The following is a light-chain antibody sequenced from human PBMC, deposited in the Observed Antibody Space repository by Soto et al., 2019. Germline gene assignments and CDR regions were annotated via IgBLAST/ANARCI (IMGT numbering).Light chain of an antibody. CDR1: QTISNW. V-gene: IGKV1-5*03. CDR3: QQYTRYSAYT. CDR2: KAS. Sequence: DIQMTQFPSTLSASIGDRVTITCRASQTISNWLAWYQQKPGKAPKLLIYKASSLETGVPSRISGSGSGTEFTLTISSLQPDDFATYYCQQYTRYSAYTFGQGTRLELK. J-gene: IGKJ2*01.